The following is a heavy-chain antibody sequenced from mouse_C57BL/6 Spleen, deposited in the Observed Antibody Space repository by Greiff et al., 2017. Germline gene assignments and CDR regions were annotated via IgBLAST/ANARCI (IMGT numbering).Heavy chain of an antibody. V-gene: IGHV15-2*01. D-gene: IGHD1-1*01. CDR2: ILPSIGRT. J-gene: IGHJ1*03. CDR3: ERHYGSGYRYFDV. Sequence: QVQLQQSGSELRSPGSSVKLSCKDFDSEVFPIAYMSWVRQKPGHGFEWIGGILPSIGRTIYGEKFEDKATLDADTLSNTAYLELNSLTSEESAISYCERHYGSGYRYFDVWGTGTTVTAAS. CDR1: DSEVFPIAY.